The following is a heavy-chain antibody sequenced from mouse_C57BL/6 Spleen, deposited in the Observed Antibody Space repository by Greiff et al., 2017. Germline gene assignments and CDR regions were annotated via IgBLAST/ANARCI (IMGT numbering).Heavy chain of an antibody. J-gene: IGHJ4*01. CDR1: GYTFTSYW. D-gene: IGHD2-5*01. Sequence: VQLQQPGAELVKPGASVKMSCKASGYTFTSYWITWVKQRPGQGLEWIGDIYPGSGSTNYNEKFKSKATLTVDTSSSTAYMQLSSLTSEDSAVYYCAREGNDYYSNYVHAMDYWGQGTSVTVSS. CDR3: AREGNDYYSNYVHAMDY. V-gene: IGHV1-55*01. CDR2: IYPGSGST.